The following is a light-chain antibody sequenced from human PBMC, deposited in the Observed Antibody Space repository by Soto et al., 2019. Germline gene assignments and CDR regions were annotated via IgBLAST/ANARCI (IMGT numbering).Light chain of an antibody. CDR2: GTS. CDR1: QSVSSSY. Sequence: EIVLTQSPGTLSLSPGERATLSCRGSQSVSSSYLAWYQQKPGQAPRLLIYGTSNRATGIPDRFSGSRSGTDFTLTISRLEPEDFVVYYCQQFGTSPPSGYTFGQGTKLEIK. CDR3: QQFGTSPPSGYT. V-gene: IGKV3-20*01. J-gene: IGKJ2*01.